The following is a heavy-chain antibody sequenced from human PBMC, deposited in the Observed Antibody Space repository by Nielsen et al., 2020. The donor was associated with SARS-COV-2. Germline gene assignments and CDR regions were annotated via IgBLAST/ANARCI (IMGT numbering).Heavy chain of an antibody. CDR2: IYYSGST. Sequence: WIRQPPGKGLEWIGSIYYSGSTYYNPSLKSRVTISVDTSKNQFSLKLSSVTAADTAVYYCARCTGYYYYMDVWGKGTTVTVSS. CDR3: ARCTGYYYYMDV. D-gene: IGHD2-8*01. J-gene: IGHJ6*03. V-gene: IGHV4-39*01.